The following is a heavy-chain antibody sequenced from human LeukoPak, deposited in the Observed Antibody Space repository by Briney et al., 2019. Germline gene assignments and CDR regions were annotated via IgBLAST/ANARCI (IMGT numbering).Heavy chain of an antibody. CDR3: ARLSGNGFDM. D-gene: IGHD1-26*01. J-gene: IGHJ3*02. CDR1: GVYVSSTSYY. CDR2: IYYSGST. Sequence: SETLSLTCTVSGVYVSSTSYYWGWIRQPPGKGLEWIGSIYYSGSTYYNPSLKSRVTISVDTSKNRFSLNLSSVTAADTAVYYCARLSGNGFDMWGQGTTVTVSS. V-gene: IGHV4-39*01.